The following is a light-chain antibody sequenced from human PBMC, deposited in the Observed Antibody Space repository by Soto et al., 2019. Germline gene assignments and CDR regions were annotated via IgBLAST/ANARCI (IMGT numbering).Light chain of an antibody. Sequence: LTPSPATLSLSPVSRFTLSCMASQAVNTRLAWYQHKPGQAPRLLTYLASNRAAGVPARFSGSGSGTDFTLTISDVEPEDFAVYYSHQRQSWPRTFGQRTKVEIK. CDR3: HQRQSWPRT. CDR2: LAS. CDR1: QAVNTR. V-gene: IGKV3-11*01. J-gene: IGKJ1*01.